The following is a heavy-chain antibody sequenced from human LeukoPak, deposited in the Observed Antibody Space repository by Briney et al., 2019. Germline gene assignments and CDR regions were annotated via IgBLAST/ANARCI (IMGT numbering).Heavy chain of an antibody. Sequence: SDTLSLTCTVSGGSIRSHYWSWIRQTTGKALEGIGYISYSGSTNYNPSLRGRVTISADTSKSQFSLKLSSVTAADTAVYYCARGGGSSNWLDPWGQGTLVTVSS. J-gene: IGHJ5*02. CDR3: ARGGGSSNWLDP. D-gene: IGHD1-26*01. V-gene: IGHV4-59*11. CDR1: GGSIRSHY. CDR2: ISYSGST.